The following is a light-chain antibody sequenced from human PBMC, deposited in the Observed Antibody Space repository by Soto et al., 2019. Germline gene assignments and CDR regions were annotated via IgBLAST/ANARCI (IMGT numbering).Light chain of an antibody. V-gene: IGLV2-14*01. CDR2: DVS. CDR1: SSDVGGYNY. J-gene: IGLJ1*01. Sequence: QSALTQPASVSGSPGQSITISCTGTSSDVGGYNYVSWYQQHPGKAPKLMIYDVSNRPSGVSNRFSGSNSGNTASLTISGLQAEDEADYYCSSHTSSSTLLYVFGPGTKLPVL. CDR3: SSHTSSSTLLYV.